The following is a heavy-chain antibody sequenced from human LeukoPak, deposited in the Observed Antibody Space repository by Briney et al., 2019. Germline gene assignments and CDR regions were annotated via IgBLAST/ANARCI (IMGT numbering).Heavy chain of an antibody. CDR1: GFTFSSYA. Sequence: GSLRLSCAASGFTFSSYAMSWVRRAPGKGLEWVSSIINNGGRTYYADSVKGRFTISRDNSKDTLYLLMNSLRAEDTAIYYCAKDPNGDYVGAFDSWGQGTMVAVSS. D-gene: IGHD4-17*01. CDR3: AKDPNGDYVGAFDS. J-gene: IGHJ3*02. CDR2: IINNGGRT. V-gene: IGHV3-23*01.